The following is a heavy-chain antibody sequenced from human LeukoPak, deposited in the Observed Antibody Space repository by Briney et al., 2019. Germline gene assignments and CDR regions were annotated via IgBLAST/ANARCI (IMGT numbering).Heavy chain of an antibody. CDR3: VVGGSPGY. CDR2: ISTDGYTT. Sequence: GGSLRLSCAASGLTFSSHWMHWVRQAPGKGLVWVSRISTDGYTTDYADFVQGRFTASRDNTKNTWSLEMNSLRAEDTAVYYCVVGGSPGYWGQGTLVTVSS. CDR1: GLTFSSHW. V-gene: IGHV3-74*01. D-gene: IGHD2-15*01. J-gene: IGHJ4*02.